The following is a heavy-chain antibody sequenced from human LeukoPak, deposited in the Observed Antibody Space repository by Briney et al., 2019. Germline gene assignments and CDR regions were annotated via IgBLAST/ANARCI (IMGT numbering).Heavy chain of an antibody. CDR1: GYTYTSYD. D-gene: IGHD5-24*01. J-gene: IGHJ4*02. CDR2: MHPNSGNT. V-gene: IGHV1-8*01. Sequence: GASVNVSFKASGYTYTSYDINWVRQASSQGLEWMGWMHPNSGNTGYAQKFQGRVTMTRNTSISTAYMELSSLRSEDTAVYYCARGFKDKLMATIGSDFDYWGQGTLVTVSS. CDR3: ARGFKDKLMATIGSDFDY.